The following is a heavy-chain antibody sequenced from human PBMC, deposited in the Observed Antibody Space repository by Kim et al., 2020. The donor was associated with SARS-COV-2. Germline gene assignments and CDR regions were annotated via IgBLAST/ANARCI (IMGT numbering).Heavy chain of an antibody. CDR3: ARGPVGAQPSDY. D-gene: IGHD1-26*01. V-gene: IGHV3-74*01. J-gene: IGHJ4*02. Sequence: GGSLRLSCAGSGFTISSYSMDWVRQAPGKGLVWVSRISSDGSATRYADSVKGRFTISRDNAKNTLYVQMNSLRAEDTAVYYCARGPVGAQPSDYWGQGTLVTVSS. CDR2: ISSDGSAT. CDR1: GFTISSYS.